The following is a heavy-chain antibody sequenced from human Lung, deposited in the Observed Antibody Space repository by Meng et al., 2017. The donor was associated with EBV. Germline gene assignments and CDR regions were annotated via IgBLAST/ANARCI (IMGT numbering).Heavy chain of an antibody. Sequence: QVQLVQSGAEVKKPGASAKVSGKASGYTFTGYYIRWVRQAPEQGLEWMGWISPNSGGTNCAQKFQGWVSMTRDTSITTAYMELSSLRSDDTAVYYCARDWEGSWAVFDYWGQGTLVTVAS. J-gene: IGHJ4*02. V-gene: IGHV1-2*04. CDR1: GYTFTGYY. CDR2: ISPNSGGT. CDR3: ARDWEGSWAVFDY. D-gene: IGHD6-13*01.